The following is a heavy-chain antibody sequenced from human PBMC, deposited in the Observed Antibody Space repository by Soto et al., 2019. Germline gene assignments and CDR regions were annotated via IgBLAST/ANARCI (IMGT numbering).Heavy chain of an antibody. J-gene: IGHJ4*02. CDR3: ARDGGTHSGGIDY. Sequence: QVQLVQSGAEVKKPGSSVKVSCKASGGNFSSYSINWVRQAPGQGLEWMGEIIPIFGTANYAQKFQGRVTITADESTSTAYMELSSLRSEDTAVYYGARDGGTHSGGIDYWGQGTLVTVSS. CDR1: GGNFSSYS. CDR2: IIPIFGTA. V-gene: IGHV1-69*01. D-gene: IGHD1-26*01.